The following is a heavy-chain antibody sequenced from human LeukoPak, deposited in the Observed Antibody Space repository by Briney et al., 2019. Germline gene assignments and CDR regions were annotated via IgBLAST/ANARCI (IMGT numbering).Heavy chain of an antibody. Sequence: GASVKVSCKASGYTFTSYYMHWVRQAPGQGLEWMGIINPSGGSTSYAQKFQGRVTMTRDTSISTAYMELSRLRSDDTALYYCARNLPGLHTAVDYWGQGTLVTVSS. J-gene: IGHJ4*02. CDR3: ARNLPGLHTAVDY. D-gene: IGHD5-18*01. V-gene: IGHV1-46*01. CDR1: GYTFTSYY. CDR2: INPSGGST.